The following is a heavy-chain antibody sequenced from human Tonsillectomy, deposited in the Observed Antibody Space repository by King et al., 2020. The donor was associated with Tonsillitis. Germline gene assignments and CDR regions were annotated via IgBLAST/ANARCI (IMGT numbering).Heavy chain of an antibody. V-gene: IGHV3-23*04. J-gene: IGHJ4*02. D-gene: IGHD3-3*01. CDR2: ISGSGGTI. CDR3: AKTRVDFWGGHSPFDY. Sequence: EVQLVESGGGLVQPGGSLRLSCAASGFTFSSYAMSWVRQAPGKGLEWVSSISGSGGTIHYADSVKGRFSISRDNSKNTLYLQMNSLRAEDTAVYYCAKTRVDFWGGHSPFDYWGQGTLVTVSS. CDR1: GFTFSSYA.